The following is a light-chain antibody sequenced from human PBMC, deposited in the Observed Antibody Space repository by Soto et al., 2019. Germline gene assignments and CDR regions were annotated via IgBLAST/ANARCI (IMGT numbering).Light chain of an antibody. J-gene: IGKJ2*01. Sequence: DIQMTQSPSSLSASVGDRVTITCRASQNITTYLNWYQQKPGKAPRLLVYIASSLQGGVPSRFSGGGSGTDFTLTISSLQPEDFATYFCQQSYSTPYTFGQGTKLEIK. CDR3: QQSYSTPYT. CDR1: QNITTY. V-gene: IGKV1-39*01. CDR2: IAS.